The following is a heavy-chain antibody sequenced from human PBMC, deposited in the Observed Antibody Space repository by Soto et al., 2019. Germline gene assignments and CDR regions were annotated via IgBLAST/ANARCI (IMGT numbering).Heavy chain of an antibody. V-gene: IGHV3-11*05. CDR1: GFTFSDYY. CDR3: ARALGYYDSSGYLDY. Sequence: QVQLVESGGGLVKPGGSLRLSCAASGFTFSDYYMSWIRQAPGKGLEWVSYISSSSSYTNYADSVKGRFTISRDNAKNSLYLQMNSLRAEDTAVYYCARALGYYDSSGYLDYWGQGTLVTVSS. J-gene: IGHJ4*02. CDR2: ISSSSSYT. D-gene: IGHD3-22*01.